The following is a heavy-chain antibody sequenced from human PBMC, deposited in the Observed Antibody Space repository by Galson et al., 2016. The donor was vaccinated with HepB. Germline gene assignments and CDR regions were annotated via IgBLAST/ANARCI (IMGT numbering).Heavy chain of an antibody. J-gene: IGHJ4*02. Sequence: SLRLSCAASGFTFSHYGLHWVRQAPGKGLGWVAVISYDAKNQDYGGSVRGRFTISRDNSKNTLYLQMNSLRVDDTAMYHCVRDSGDYWGQGNLVTVSS. CDR1: GFTFSHYG. D-gene: IGHD1-26*01. CDR3: VRDSGDY. CDR2: ISYDAKNQ. V-gene: IGHV3-30*03.